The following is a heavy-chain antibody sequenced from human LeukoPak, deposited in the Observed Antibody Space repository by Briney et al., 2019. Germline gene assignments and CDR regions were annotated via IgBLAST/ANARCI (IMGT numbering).Heavy chain of an antibody. D-gene: IGHD3-22*01. CDR2: INHSGST. CDR1: GGSFSGYY. J-gene: IGHJ4*02. V-gene: IGHV4-34*01. CDR3: ARSITMIVVVSRPSFWYYFDY. Sequence: KPSETLSLTCAVYGGSFSGYYWSWGRQPSGKGLEWIGEINHSGSTNYNPSLKSRVTISVDTSKNQFSLKLSSVTAADTAVYYCARSITMIVVVSRPSFWYYFDYWGQGTLVTVSS.